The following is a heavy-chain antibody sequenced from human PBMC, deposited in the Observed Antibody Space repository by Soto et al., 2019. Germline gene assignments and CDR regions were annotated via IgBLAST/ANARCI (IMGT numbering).Heavy chain of an antibody. V-gene: IGHV4-31*03. J-gene: IGHJ4*02. CDR1: GGSISTGGYY. Sequence: QVQLQESGPGLVKPSQTLSLTCTVSGGSISTGGYYWPWIRQHPGKGLEWIEYIYYSGSTYYNPSLKSRVTISVDTSKNQFSLKLSSVTAADTAVYYCARGLSVPLFDNWGQGTLVTVSS. CDR3: ARGLSVPLFDN. CDR2: IYYSGST. D-gene: IGHD4-17*01.